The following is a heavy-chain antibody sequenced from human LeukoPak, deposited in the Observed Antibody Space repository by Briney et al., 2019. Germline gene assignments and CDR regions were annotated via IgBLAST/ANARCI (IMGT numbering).Heavy chain of an antibody. CDR1: DGSFSGYY. D-gene: IGHD4-17*01. J-gene: IGHJ4*02. Sequence: SETLSLTCAVNDGSFSGYYWSWVRQAPGKGLEWIGEITHSGNTNYNPALKSRVTISLDTSKDQISLKLSAVTAADTAVYYCAGGHDYGGKGVEAQIDYWGQGTLVTVSS. CDR2: ITHSGNT. V-gene: IGHV4-34*01. CDR3: AGGHDYGGKGVEAQIDY.